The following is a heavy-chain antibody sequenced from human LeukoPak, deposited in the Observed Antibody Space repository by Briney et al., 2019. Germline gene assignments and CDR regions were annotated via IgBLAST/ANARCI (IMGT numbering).Heavy chain of an antibody. CDR1: GFTFSDYY. Sequence: PGGSLRLSCAASGFTFSDYYMNWIRQAPGKGLEWVSYISSSSSYTNYADSVKGRFTISRDNAKNSLYLQMNSLRAEDTAVYYCASMTTVTKYFQHWVQGTLVTVSS. CDR3: ASMTTVTKYFQH. J-gene: IGHJ1*01. CDR2: ISSSSSYT. V-gene: IGHV3-11*06. D-gene: IGHD4-17*01.